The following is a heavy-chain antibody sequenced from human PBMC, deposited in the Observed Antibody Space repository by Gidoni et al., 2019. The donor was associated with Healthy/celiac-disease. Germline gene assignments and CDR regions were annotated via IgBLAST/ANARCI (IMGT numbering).Heavy chain of an antibody. CDR3: ARGRAMVTVYYYYYYGMDV. D-gene: IGHD5-18*01. CDR1: GGSFSGYY. J-gene: IGHJ6*02. CDR2: INHSGST. Sequence: QVQLQQWGAGLLKPSETLSLTCAVYGGSFSGYYWSWIRQPPGKGLEWIGEINHSGSTNYNPSLKSRVTISVDTSKNQFSLKLSSVTAADTAVYYCARGRAMVTVYYYYYYGMDVWGQGTTVTVSS. V-gene: IGHV4-34*01.